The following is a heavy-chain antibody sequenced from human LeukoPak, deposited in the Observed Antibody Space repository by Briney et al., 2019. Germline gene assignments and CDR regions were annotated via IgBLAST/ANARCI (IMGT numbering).Heavy chain of an antibody. D-gene: IGHD6-13*01. J-gene: IGHJ4*02. Sequence: ASVKVSCETSGYTFNIYGISWVRQAPGQGLEWVAWISAYNGHTEYAQKFQGRVTMTTDRSTSTVYMELRSLRSDDTAVYYCARGSSSSWYLDHWGQGTLVTVSS. V-gene: IGHV1-18*01. CDR2: ISAYNGHT. CDR1: GYTFNIYG. CDR3: ARGSSSSWYLDH.